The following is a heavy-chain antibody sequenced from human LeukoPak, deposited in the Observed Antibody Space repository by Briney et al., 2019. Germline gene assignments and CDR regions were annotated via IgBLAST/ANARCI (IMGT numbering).Heavy chain of an antibody. CDR1: GFPFSDYV. V-gene: IGHV3-30*02. CDR3: AKDRWGAVASFDY. D-gene: IGHD6-19*01. CDR2: IRYDGNNK. J-gene: IGHJ4*02. Sequence: GGSLRLSCAASGFPFSDYVMHWVRQAPGKGLEWVSVIRYDGNNKYYADSVKGRFTISRDNSKNTLYLQMNGLESEDTAVYYCAKDRWGAVASFDYWGQGTLVTVSS.